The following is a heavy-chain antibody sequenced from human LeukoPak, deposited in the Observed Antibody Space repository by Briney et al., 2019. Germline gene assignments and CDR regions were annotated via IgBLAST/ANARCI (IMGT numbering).Heavy chain of an antibody. V-gene: IGHV1-2*02. CDR3: AKDVGEFCSSTNCYASDY. D-gene: IGHD2-2*01. Sequence: GASVKVSCKTSGYTFTGYYIHWVRQAPGQGPEWMGWINPNSGGPNYAQKFQGRVTMTRDTSISTAYMELSRLSYDDTAVYYCAKDVGEFCSSTNCYASDYWGQGTLVTVSS. CDR2: INPNSGGP. CDR1: GYTFTGYY. J-gene: IGHJ4*02.